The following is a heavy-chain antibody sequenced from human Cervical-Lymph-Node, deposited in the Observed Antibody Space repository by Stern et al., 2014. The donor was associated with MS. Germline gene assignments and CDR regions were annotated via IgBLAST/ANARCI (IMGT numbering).Heavy chain of an antibody. CDR1: GYTFTDYY. Sequence: VQLVESGAEVKKPGASVTVSCKPSGYTFTDYYIHWLRQAPGQGPEWMGRISPKNGDTNYAPRFQGRVTMTRDTSISIVYLEVTRLRFDDTAVYYCAGNMDVWGQGTTVTVSS. CDR3: AGNMDV. J-gene: IGHJ6*02. V-gene: IGHV1-2*02. CDR2: ISPKNGDT.